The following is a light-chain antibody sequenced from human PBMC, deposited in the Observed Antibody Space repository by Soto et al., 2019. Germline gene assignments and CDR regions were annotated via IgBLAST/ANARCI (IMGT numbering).Light chain of an antibody. Sequence: DIVMTQSPLSLPVTPGEPASISCRSSQSLLHSNGYNYLDWYLQKPGQSPQLLIYLCANRASGVPDRVSGSGSGTDFTLKISRVEAEDVGVYYCMQALQTHPWTFGQGTKVEI. V-gene: IGKV2-28*01. J-gene: IGKJ1*01. CDR2: LCA. CDR1: QSLLHSNGYNY. CDR3: MQALQTHPWT.